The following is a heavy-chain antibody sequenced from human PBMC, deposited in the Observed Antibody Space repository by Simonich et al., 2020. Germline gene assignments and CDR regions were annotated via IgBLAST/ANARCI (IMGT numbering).Heavy chain of an antibody. CDR2: INPNGGGT. CDR3: ARGPRWTGDDAFDI. J-gene: IGHJ3*02. D-gene: IGHD7-27*01. V-gene: IGHV1-2*02. Sequence: QVQLVQSGAEVKKPGASVKVSCKASGYTFTGYYMHWVRQAPGQGLEWMGRINPNGGGTNYAQNVQGRVTMTRDTSISTAYMELSRLRSDDTAVYYCARGPRWTGDDAFDIWGQGTMVTVSS. CDR1: GYTFTGYY.